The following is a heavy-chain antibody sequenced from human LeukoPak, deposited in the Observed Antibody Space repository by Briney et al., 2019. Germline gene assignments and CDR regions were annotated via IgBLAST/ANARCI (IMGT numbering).Heavy chain of an antibody. CDR3: ARGRREDSSGYYGDY. V-gene: IGHV1-69*04. D-gene: IGHD3-22*01. J-gene: IGHJ4*02. CDR1: GGTFSSYA. Sequence: ASVKVSCKASGGTFSSYAISWVRQTPGQGLEWMGRIIPILGIANYAQKFQGRVTITADKSTSTAYMELSSLRSEDTAVYYCARGRREDSSGYYGDYWGQGTLVTVS. CDR2: IIPILGIA.